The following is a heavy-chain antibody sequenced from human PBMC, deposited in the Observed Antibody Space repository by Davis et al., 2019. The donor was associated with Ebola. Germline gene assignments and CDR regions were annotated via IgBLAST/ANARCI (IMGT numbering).Heavy chain of an antibody. J-gene: IGHJ4*02. CDR3: AREDADHRRIDF. Sequence: SVTVSCTASGYIFIHYYLYCARHVSGRGPQWMGRINPNTGGADYAQDFQGWVTMTRDTSTSTAYMQLNRLRSDDSAMYYCAREDADHRRIDFWGQGTMVTVSS. D-gene: IGHD1-14*01. V-gene: IGHV1-2*04. CDR2: INPNTGGA. CDR1: GYIFIHYY.